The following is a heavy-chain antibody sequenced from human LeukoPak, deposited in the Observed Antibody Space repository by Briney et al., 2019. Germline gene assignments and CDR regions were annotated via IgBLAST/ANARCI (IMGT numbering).Heavy chain of an antibody. V-gene: IGHV4-39*01. Sequence: NSSETLSLTCAVSGVSISSSNWWSWVRQPPGKGLEWIGSIDNSGSTYYNPSLKSRVTISADTSKDQFSLKLSSITAADTAFYYCARPPGIAAAWLDPWGQGTLVTVSS. CDR1: GVSISSSNW. J-gene: IGHJ5*02. CDR3: ARPPGIAAAWLDP. CDR2: IDNSGST. D-gene: IGHD6-13*01.